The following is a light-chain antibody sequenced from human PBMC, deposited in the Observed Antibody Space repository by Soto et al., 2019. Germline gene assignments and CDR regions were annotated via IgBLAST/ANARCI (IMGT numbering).Light chain of an antibody. J-gene: IGKJ2*01. CDR2: DAS. V-gene: IGKV3-15*01. CDR3: QQYNNWPYT. CDR1: QSVGRN. Sequence: EIVMTQSPATLAVSPGERVTLSCRASQSVGRNLAWYQQRSGQAPRLLIYDASPRATTIPDRFSGSGYETDFTLTIRSLQSEDLAVYFCQQYNNWPYTFGQGTKLE.